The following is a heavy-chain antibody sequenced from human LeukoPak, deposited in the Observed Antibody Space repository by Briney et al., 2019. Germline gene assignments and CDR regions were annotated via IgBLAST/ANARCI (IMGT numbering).Heavy chain of an antibody. CDR2: ISAYNGNT. CDR1: GYTFTSYG. V-gene: IGHV1-18*01. D-gene: IGHD3-22*01. J-gene: IGHJ4*02. Sequence: ASVKVSCKASGYTFTSYGISWVRQAPGQGLERMGWISAYNGNTNYAQKLQGRVTTTTDTSTSTAYMELRSLRSDDTAVYYCARVNPPGITMIVDYWGQGTLVTVSS. CDR3: ARVNPPGITMIVDY.